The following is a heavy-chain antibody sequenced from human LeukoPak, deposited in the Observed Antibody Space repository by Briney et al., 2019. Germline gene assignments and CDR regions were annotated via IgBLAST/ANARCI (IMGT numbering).Heavy chain of an antibody. D-gene: IGHD3-9*01. J-gene: IGHJ6*02. Sequence: GGSLGLSCAASGFTFDDYGMSWVRQAPGKGLEWVSGINWNGGSTGYADSVKGRFTISRDNAKNSLYLQMNSLRAEDTALYYCARTSTRVRYFDWLNYYYGMDVWGQGTTVTVSS. V-gene: IGHV3-20*04. CDR3: ARTSTRVRYFDWLNYYYGMDV. CDR2: INWNGGST. CDR1: GFTFDDYG.